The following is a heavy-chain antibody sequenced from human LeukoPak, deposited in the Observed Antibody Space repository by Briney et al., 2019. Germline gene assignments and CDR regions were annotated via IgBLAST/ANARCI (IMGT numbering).Heavy chain of an antibody. Sequence: PSETLSLTCAVYGGSFSGYYWSWIRQPPGKGLEWIGEINHSGSTNYNPSLKSRVTISVDTSKNQFSLTLSSVTAADTAVYYCARSFGITIFGVVNQYFDYWGQGTLVTVSS. CDR3: ARSFGITIFGVVNQYFDY. J-gene: IGHJ4*02. CDR2: INHSGST. CDR1: GGSFSGYY. D-gene: IGHD3-3*01. V-gene: IGHV4-34*01.